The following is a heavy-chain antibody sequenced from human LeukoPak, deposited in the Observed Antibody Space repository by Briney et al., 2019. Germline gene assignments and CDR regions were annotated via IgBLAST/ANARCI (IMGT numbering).Heavy chain of an antibody. V-gene: IGHV3-48*03. D-gene: IGHD3-3*01. CDR3: ARDPAYDFWSGYYRGGFDY. Sequence: QSGGSLRLSCAASGFTFSSYEMNWVRQAPGKGLEWVSYISSSGSTIYYADSVKGRFTISRDNAKNSLYLQMNSLRAEDTAAYYCARDPAYDFWSGYYRGGFDYWGQGTLVTVSS. CDR2: ISSSGSTI. CDR1: GFTFSSYE. J-gene: IGHJ4*02.